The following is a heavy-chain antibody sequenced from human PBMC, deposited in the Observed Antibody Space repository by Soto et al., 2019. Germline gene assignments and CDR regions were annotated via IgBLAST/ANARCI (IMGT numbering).Heavy chain of an antibody. Sequence: PGGSLRLSCAASGFTFSDHHMDWVRQAPGKGLEWVANIKQDGSEKYYVDSVKGRFTISRDNAKNSLYLQMNSLRAEDTAVYYCARVLLAAAGLYYYYGMDVWGQGTTVTVSS. CDR3: ARVLLAAAGLYYYYGMDV. D-gene: IGHD6-13*01. CDR2: IKQDGSEK. J-gene: IGHJ6*02. V-gene: IGHV3-7*03. CDR1: GFTFSDHH.